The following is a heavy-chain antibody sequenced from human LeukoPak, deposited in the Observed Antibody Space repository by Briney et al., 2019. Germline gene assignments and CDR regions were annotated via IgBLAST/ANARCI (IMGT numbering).Heavy chain of an antibody. J-gene: IGHJ6*03. CDR2: ISGSGGST. D-gene: IGHD2-8*02. V-gene: IGHV3-23*01. CDR1: GITFSSYA. Sequence: GGSLRLSCAASGITFSSYAMSWVRPAPGKGLEWVSAISGSGGSTYYADSVKGRFTISRDNSKNTLYLQMNSLRADDTAAYYCAKGAGGTEDYYMDVWGKGTTVTVSS. CDR3: AKGAGGTEDYYMDV.